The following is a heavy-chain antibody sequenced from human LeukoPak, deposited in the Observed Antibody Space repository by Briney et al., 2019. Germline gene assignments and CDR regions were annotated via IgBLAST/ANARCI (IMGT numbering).Heavy chain of an antibody. CDR2: IIPILGIA. CDR3: ARGGPIAARLLY. CDR1: GGTFSSYA. V-gene: IGHV1-69*04. D-gene: IGHD6-6*01. Sequence: SVKVSCKASGGTFSSYAISWVRQAPGQGLEWMGRIIPILGIANYAQKFQGRVTITADKSTSTAYMELSSLRSADTAVYYCARGGPIAARLLYWGQGTLVTVSS. J-gene: IGHJ4*02.